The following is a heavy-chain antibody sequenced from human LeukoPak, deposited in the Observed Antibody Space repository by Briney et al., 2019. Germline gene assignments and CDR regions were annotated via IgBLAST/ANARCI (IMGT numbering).Heavy chain of an antibody. Sequence: PSETLSLTCAVYGGSFSGYYWSWIRQPPGKGLEWIGEINHSGSTNYNPSLKSRVTISVDTSKNQFSLKLSSVTAADTAVYYCASLRPRVIDYWGQGTLVTVSS. CDR2: INHSGST. V-gene: IGHV4-34*01. CDR3: ASLRPRVIDY. J-gene: IGHJ4*02. D-gene: IGHD4-17*01. CDR1: GGSFSGYY.